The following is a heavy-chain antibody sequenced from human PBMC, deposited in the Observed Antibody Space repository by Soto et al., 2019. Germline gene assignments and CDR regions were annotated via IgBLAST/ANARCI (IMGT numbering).Heavy chain of an antibody. CDR1: GFTFTNYG. J-gene: IGHJ4*02. D-gene: IGHD3-10*01. Sequence: EVQLLESGGGLVQPGGSLRLSCEASGFTFTNYGMSWLRQAPGKGLEWLATMSIGSDNLHYADSVKGRFTISRDNSRNTLYLHMNRLSAEDTAVYYCANGGCGEAFFDYWGRGTLVTVSS. CDR3: ANGGCGEAFFDY. V-gene: IGHV3-23*01. CDR2: MSIGSDNL.